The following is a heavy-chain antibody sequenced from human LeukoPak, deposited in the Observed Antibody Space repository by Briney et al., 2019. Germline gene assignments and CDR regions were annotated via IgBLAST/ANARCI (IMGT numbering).Heavy chain of an antibody. CDR1: GYTFTSYD. CDR2: MNPNSGNT. V-gene: IGHV1-8*03. J-gene: IGHJ4*02. D-gene: IGHD4-17*01. CDR3: ARGRKKNGDYDIDY. Sequence: GASVKVSCKASGYTFTSYDINWVRQATGQGLEWMGWMNPNSGNTGYARKFQGRVTITRNTSISTAYMELSSLRSEDTAVYYCARGRKKNGDYDIDYWGQGTLVTVSS.